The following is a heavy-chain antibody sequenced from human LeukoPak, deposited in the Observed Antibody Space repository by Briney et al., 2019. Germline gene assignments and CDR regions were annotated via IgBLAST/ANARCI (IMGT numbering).Heavy chain of an antibody. CDR2: IWFDGSNK. J-gene: IGHJ4*02. Sequence: GGYLRLSCAASGFTFSNFGMHWVRQAPGKGLEWVAVIWFDGSNKYYADSVKGRFTISRDNSKNTLYLQMDSLRAEDTALYYCARDESSGSLHFDYWGQGTLVTVSS. CDR1: GFTFSNFG. D-gene: IGHD3-10*01. V-gene: IGHV3-33*01. CDR3: ARDESSGSLHFDY.